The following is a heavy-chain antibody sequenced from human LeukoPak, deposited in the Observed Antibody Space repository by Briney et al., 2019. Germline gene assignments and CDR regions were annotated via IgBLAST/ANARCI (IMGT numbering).Heavy chain of an antibody. Sequence: QPGGSLRLSCAASGFTFSRCGMHWVRQAPGKGLEWVAVIWYDGSNEDYADSVKGRFTISRDNSKNTLYLQMNSLRAEDTALYYCASGARRTSCLEYWGQGTLVTVSS. V-gene: IGHV3-33*01. CDR1: GFTFSRCG. CDR2: IWYDGSNE. J-gene: IGHJ4*02. CDR3: ASGARRTSCLEY. D-gene: IGHD2-2*01.